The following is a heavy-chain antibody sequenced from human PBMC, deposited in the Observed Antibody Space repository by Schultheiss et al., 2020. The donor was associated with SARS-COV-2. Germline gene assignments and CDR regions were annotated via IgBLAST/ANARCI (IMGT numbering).Heavy chain of an antibody. CDR2: IYHSGNT. J-gene: IGHJ4*02. V-gene: IGHV4-38-2*01. Sequence: GSLRLSCAVSGYSISSGYYWGWIRQPPGKGLEWVGSIYHSGNTYYNPSLKSRVTISVDTSKNQFSLKVSSVTAADTAVYYCASARTVTTWGSDYWGQGTLVTVSS. CDR3: ASARTVTTWGSDY. CDR1: GYSISSGYY. D-gene: IGHD4-17*01.